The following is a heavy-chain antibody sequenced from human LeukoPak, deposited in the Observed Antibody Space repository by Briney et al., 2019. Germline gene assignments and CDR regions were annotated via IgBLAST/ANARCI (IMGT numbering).Heavy chain of an antibody. CDR1: GFTFSSFW. CDR3: ARGGGGLGY. V-gene: IGHV3-74*01. Sequence: GGSLRLSCAASGFTFSSFWMHWVRQAPGKGLEWVSSIKGDGSSTNYADSVKGRFTISRDNAKNTLYLQMNRLRAEDAAVYYCARGGGGLGYWGQGTLVTVSS. CDR2: IKGDGSST. J-gene: IGHJ4*02. D-gene: IGHD3-16*01.